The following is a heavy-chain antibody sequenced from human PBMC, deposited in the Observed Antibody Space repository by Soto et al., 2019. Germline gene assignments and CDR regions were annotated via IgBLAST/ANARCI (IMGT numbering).Heavy chain of an antibody. CDR2: INSGSSTI. CDR1: GFTFSSYS. CDR3: ARDAPRCSGGSCFDF. J-gene: IGHJ4*02. V-gene: IGHV3-48*02. Sequence: EVQLVESGGGLVQPGGSLRLSCAASGFTFSSYSMNWVRQAPGKGLEWVSYINSGSSTIYYADSVKGRFTISRDNAKNSLDLQMNSLRDEDTAVYYCARDAPRCSGGSCFDFWGQGTLVTVSS. D-gene: IGHD2-15*01.